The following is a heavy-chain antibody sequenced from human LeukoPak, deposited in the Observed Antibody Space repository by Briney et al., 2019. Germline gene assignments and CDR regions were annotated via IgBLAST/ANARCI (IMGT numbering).Heavy chain of an antibody. Sequence: PSETLSLTCTVSGGSMSSYYWSWIRQPPGKGLEWIGEINHSGSTNYNPSLKSRVTISVDTSKNQFSLKLSSVTAADTAVYYCARVARPRGYYYMDVWGKGTTVTVSS. J-gene: IGHJ6*03. V-gene: IGHV4-34*01. CDR2: INHSGST. CDR3: ARVARPRGYYYMDV. CDR1: GGSMSSYY. D-gene: IGHD2-21*01.